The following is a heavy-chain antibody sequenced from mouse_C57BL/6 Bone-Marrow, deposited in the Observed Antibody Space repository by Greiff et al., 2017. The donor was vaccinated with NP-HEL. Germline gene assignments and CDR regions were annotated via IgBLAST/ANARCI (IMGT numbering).Heavy chain of an antibody. CDR3: ARGGPFFFAY. CDR2: INPNNGGT. CDR1: GYTFNDYY. J-gene: IGHJ3*01. Sequence: VQLQQSGPELVKPGASVKISCKASGYTFNDYYMNWVKQSHGKSLEWIGDINPNNGGTSYNQKFKGKATLTVDKSSSTAYMERRSLTSEDSAVYYCARGGPFFFAYWGQGTLVTVSA. V-gene: IGHV1-26*01.